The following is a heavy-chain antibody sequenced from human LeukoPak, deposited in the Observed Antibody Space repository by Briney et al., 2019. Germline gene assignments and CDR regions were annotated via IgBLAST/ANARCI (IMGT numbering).Heavy chain of an antibody. J-gene: IGHJ6*03. CDR1: EFTVSSSY. CDR2: IYSSGST. Sequence: GGSLRLSCAASEFTVSSSYMSWVRQAPGKGLEWVSVIYSSGSTYYADSVKGRFTISGDNSKNTLYLQMYSLRGEDTAVYYCARGEYYYYYYMDVWGKGTTVTVSS. V-gene: IGHV3-66*02. CDR3: ARGEYYYYYYMDV.